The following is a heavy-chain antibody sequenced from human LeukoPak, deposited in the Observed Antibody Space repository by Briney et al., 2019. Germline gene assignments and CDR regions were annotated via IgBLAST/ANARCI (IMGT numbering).Heavy chain of an antibody. Sequence: ASVKVSCKASGYTFTGYYMHWVRQAPGQGLEWMGWINPNSGGTNYAQKFQGRVTITRDSSISTAYMELSSLRSEDTAVYYCARVRGSSWPRSFDYWGQGTLVTVSS. V-gene: IGHV1-2*02. CDR1: GYTFTGYY. D-gene: IGHD6-13*01. J-gene: IGHJ4*02. CDR2: INPNSGGT. CDR3: ARVRGSSWPRSFDY.